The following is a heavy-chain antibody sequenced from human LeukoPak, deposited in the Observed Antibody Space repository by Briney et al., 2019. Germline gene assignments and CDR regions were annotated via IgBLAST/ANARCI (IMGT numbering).Heavy chain of an antibody. CDR2: IKSKTDGGTT. D-gene: IGHD3-9*01. CDR1: GFTFSNAW. J-gene: IGHJ6*02. V-gene: IGHV3-15*07. CDR3: TTGTFFDRLSGTYYYGMDV. Sequence: GGSLRLSCAASGFTFSNAWMNWVRQAPGKGLEWVGRIKSKTDGGTTDYAAPVKGRFTISRDDSKNTLYLQMNSLRTEDTAVYYCTTGTFFDRLSGTYYYGMDVWGQGTTVTVSS.